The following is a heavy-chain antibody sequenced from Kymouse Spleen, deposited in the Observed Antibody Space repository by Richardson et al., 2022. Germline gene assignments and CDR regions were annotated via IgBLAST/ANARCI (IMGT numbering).Heavy chain of an antibody. CDR3: ARGGIAAPHFDY. CDR2: INHSGST. CDR1: GGSFSGYY. D-gene: IGHD6-6*01. J-gene: IGHJ4*02. Sequence: QVQLQQWGAGLLKPSETLSLTCAVYGGSFSGYYWSWIRQPPGKGLEWIGEINHSGSTNYNPSLKSRVTISVDTSKNQFSLKLSSVTAADTAVYYCARGGIAAPHFDYWGQGTLVTVSS. V-gene: IGHV4-34*01.